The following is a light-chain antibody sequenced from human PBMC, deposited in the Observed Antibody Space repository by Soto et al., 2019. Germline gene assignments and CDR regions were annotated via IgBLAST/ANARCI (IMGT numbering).Light chain of an antibody. Sequence: DIQITQSPSTLSASVGDRVTITCRASQSISSWLAWYQQKPGKAPKLLIYDASSLESGIPSRFSGSGSGTEFTLTISSLQPDDFATYYCHSGTTFGQGTKVDIK. J-gene: IGKJ1*01. V-gene: IGKV1-5*01. CDR3: HSGTT. CDR1: QSISSW. CDR2: DAS.